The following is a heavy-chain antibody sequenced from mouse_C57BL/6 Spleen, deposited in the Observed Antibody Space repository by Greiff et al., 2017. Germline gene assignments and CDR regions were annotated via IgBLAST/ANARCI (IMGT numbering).Heavy chain of an antibody. Sequence: EVKLMESGGGLVQPGGSLSLSCAASGFTFTDYYMSWVRQPPGKALEWLGFISNKANGYTTEYSASVKGRFTISRDNSQSILYLQMNALRAEDSATYYCSRLYGNYVWYFDVWGTGTTVTVSS. J-gene: IGHJ1*03. CDR2: ISNKANGYTT. CDR1: GFTFTDYY. CDR3: SRLYGNYVWYFDV. D-gene: IGHD2-1*01. V-gene: IGHV7-3*01.